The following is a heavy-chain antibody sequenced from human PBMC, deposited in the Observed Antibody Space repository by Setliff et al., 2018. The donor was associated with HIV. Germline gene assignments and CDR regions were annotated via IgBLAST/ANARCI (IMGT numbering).Heavy chain of an antibody. CDR2: ISAYNGNT. CDR3: AGPRGDEAFDI. Sequence: ASVKVSCKASGDTFSNYAISWVRQAPGQGLEWMGWISAYNGNTNYAQKFQGRVTFTADESTSTMYMELSSLASDDTAIYYCAGPRGDEAFDIWGQGTMVTVSS. J-gene: IGHJ3*02. CDR1: GDTFSNYA. V-gene: IGHV1-18*01.